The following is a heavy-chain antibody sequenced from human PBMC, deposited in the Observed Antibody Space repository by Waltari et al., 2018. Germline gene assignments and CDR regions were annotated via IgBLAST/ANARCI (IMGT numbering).Heavy chain of an antibody. Sequence: QVQLQESGPGLVKPSETLSLPCTVSGGSISSYYWSWTRQPPGKGLEWIGYIYYSGSTNYNPSLKSRVTISVDTSKNQFSLKLSSVTAADTAVYYCARASPLVYGDYDYWGQGTLVTVSS. CDR1: GGSISSYY. CDR2: IYYSGST. V-gene: IGHV4-59*01. CDR3: ARASPLVYGDYDY. D-gene: IGHD4-17*01. J-gene: IGHJ4*02.